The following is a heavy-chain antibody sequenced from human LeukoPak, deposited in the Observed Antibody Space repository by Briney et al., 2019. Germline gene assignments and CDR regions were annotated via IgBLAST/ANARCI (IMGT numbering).Heavy chain of an antibody. D-gene: IGHD4-17*01. CDR2: IDSGVSST. V-gene: IGHV3-74*01. Sequence: GGSLRLSCAASGFTFSSYWMHWARQAPGKGLVWVSRIDSGVSSTIYADSVKGRFTISRDNAKNRLYLQMNSLRAEDTAVYYCTRGRYYFDNWGQGTLVTVSS. CDR1: GFTFSSYW. CDR3: TRGRYYFDN. J-gene: IGHJ4*02.